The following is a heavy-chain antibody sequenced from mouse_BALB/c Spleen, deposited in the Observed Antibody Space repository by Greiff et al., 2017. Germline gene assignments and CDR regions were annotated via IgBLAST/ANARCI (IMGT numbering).Heavy chain of an antibody. CDR3: ARVLDSSGYVYYAMDY. Sequence: VHLVESGPGLVAPSQSLSITCTVSGFSLTGYGVNWVRQPPGKGLEWLGMIWGDGSTDYNSALKSRLSISKDNSKSQVFLKMNSLQTDDTARYYCARVLDSSGYVYYAMDYWGQGTSVTVSS. D-gene: IGHD3-2*01. CDR2: IWGDGST. J-gene: IGHJ4*01. V-gene: IGHV2-6-7*01. CDR1: GFSLTGYG.